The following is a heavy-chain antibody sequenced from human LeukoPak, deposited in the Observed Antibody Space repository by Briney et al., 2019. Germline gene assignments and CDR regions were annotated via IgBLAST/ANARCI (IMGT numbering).Heavy chain of an antibody. D-gene: IGHD2-2*01. Sequence: NTSQTLSLTCTVSGGSISSGGYYWSWIPQHPGKGLEWIGYIYYSGSTYYNPSLKSRVTISVDTSKNQFSLKLRSVTAADTAVYYCARGMVPAAMLGHWFDPWGQGTLVTASS. V-gene: IGHV4-31*03. CDR2: IYYSGST. CDR1: GGSISSGGYY. J-gene: IGHJ5*02. CDR3: ARGMVPAAMLGHWFDP.